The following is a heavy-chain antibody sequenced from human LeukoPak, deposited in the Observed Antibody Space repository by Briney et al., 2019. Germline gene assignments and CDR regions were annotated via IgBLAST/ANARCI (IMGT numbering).Heavy chain of an antibody. CDR2: IYSGGST. J-gene: IGHJ5*02. D-gene: IGHD2-8*01. Sequence: GGSLRLSCAASGFTISSNYMSWVRQAPGKGLEWVSAIYSGGSTYYADSVKGRFTISRDNSKNTLYLQMNSLRAEDTAVYYCARVQVLGDWFDPWGQGTLVTVSS. CDR3: ARVQVLGDWFDP. CDR1: GFTISSNY. V-gene: IGHV3-66*02.